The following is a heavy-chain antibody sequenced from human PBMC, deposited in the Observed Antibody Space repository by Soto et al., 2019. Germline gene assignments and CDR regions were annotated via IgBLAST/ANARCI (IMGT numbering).Heavy chain of an antibody. V-gene: IGHV4-34*01. J-gene: IGHJ4*01. Sequence: QVQLQQWGAGLLKPSETLSLTCAVSGGSFTAYYWNWIRQPPGKGLEWIGEINHYGTTNYNPSLKSRVTISIDPSKNQFSRRLTSVTAADTAVYYCVRALPTKGGDYWGHGTLVTVSS. D-gene: IGHD3-16*01. CDR1: GGSFTAYY. CDR2: INHYGTT. CDR3: VRALPTKGGDY.